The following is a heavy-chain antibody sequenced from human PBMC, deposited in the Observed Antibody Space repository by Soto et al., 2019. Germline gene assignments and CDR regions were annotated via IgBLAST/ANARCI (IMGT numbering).Heavy chain of an antibody. CDR2: IGRGEDT. V-gene: IGHV3-13*01. D-gene: IGHD4-17*01. J-gene: IGHJ2*01. CDR1: GFTFSSSD. CDR3: AREIGDSVTTAWSLGL. Sequence: EVQLEEAGGGLVQPGGSLRLSCVASGFTFSSSDMHWVRQVTGKGLEWVSAIGRGEDTCHAASVKGRFSIARENAKDTLYPRMNSLRAGDTAVYYCAREIGDSVTTAWSLGLWGRGTLVTVSS.